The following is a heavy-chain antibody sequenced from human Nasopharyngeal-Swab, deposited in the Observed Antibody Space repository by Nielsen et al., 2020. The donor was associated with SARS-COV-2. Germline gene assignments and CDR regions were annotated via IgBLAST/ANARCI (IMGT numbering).Heavy chain of an antibody. CDR2: IYSGGST. V-gene: IGHV3-53*01. CDR3: ARAKAGSRVYYYYGMDV. Sequence: GGSLRPSFAASGFTFSSNYMSWVRQAPGKGLEWVSVIYSGGSTYYADSVKGRFTISRDNSKNTLYLQMNSLRAEDTAVYYCARAKAGSRVYYYYGMDVWGQGTTVTVSS. CDR1: GFTFSSNY. D-gene: IGHD3-10*01. J-gene: IGHJ6*02.